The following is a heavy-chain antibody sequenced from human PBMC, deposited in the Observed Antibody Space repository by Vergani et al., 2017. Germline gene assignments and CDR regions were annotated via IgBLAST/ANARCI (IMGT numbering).Heavy chain of an antibody. CDR3: ARDLLYGDYLFSRGAIDD. CDR2: IGSSGPYI. V-gene: IGHV3-21*06. J-gene: IGHJ4*01. D-gene: IGHD4-17*01. CDR1: GFTFSDFS. Sequence: EVQLLESGGGLVQPGGSLRLSCAASGFTFSDFSMSWVRQAPGKGLEWVAFIGSSGPYINYADTVKGRFIISRDNTNNSLFLQLRILRDEDAAVYYCARDLLYGDYLFSRGAIDDWGQGTMVTVSS.